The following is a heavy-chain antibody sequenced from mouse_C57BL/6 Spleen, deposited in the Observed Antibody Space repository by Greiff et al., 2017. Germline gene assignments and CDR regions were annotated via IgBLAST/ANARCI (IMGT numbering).Heavy chain of an antibody. CDR2: IDPSDSYT. CDR1: GYTFTSYW. Sequence: QVQLQQPGAELVKPGASVKLSCKASGYTFTSYWMQWVKQRPGQGLEWIGEIDPSDSYTNYNQKFKGKATLTVDTSSSTAYMQLSSLTSEDSAVYYCARRVPHAMDYWGQGTSVTVSS. V-gene: IGHV1-50*01. CDR3: ARRVPHAMDY. J-gene: IGHJ4*01.